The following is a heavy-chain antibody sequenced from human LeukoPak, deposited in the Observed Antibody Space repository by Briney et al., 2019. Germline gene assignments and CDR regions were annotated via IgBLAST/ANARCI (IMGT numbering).Heavy chain of an antibody. CDR2: IKQDGSEK. D-gene: IGHD5-12*01. J-gene: IGHJ4*02. V-gene: IGHV3-7*01. CDR1: GFTFSSYW. Sequence: GGSLRLSCAASGFTFSSYWMSWVRQAPGKGLEWVANIKQDGSEKYYVDSVKGRFTISRDNAKNSLYLQMNSLRAEDTGVYYCARDRRYSGYDPLWYWGQGTLVTVSS. CDR3: ARDRRYSGYDPLWY.